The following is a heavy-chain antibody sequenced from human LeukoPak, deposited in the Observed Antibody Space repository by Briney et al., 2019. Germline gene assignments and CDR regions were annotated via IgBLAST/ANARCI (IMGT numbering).Heavy chain of an antibody. V-gene: IGHV3-21*01. D-gene: IGHD3-3*01. CDR3: ARDYDFWSGYWNPLDY. J-gene: IGHJ4*02. CDR2: ISSSSSYI. CDR1: GFTFSSYS. Sequence: GSLRLSCAASGFTFSSYSMNWVRQAPGKGLEWVSSISSSSSYIYYADSVKGRFTISRDNAKNSLYLQMNSLRAGDTAVYYCARDYDFWSGYWNPLDYWGQGTLVTVSS.